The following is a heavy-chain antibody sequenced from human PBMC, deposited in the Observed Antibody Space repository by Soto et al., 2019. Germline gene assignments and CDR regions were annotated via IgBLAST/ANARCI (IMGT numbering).Heavy chain of an antibody. CDR1: GVSLSGYY. V-gene: IGHV4-34*01. CDR2: IDESGIT. D-gene: IGHD5-18*01. Sequence: QVQVQQWGAGLLKPSETLSLTCSVYGVSLSGYYWSWIRQPPGKGLEWIGEIDESGITNYNSSLKSRVTISIDTSKGQLSLKLRSVNAADTAVYYCARSGAWIPDYWGQGILVTVSS. CDR3: ARSGAWIPDY. J-gene: IGHJ4*02.